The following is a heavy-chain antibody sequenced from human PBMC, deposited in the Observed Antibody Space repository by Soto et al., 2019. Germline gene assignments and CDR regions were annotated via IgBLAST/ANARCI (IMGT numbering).Heavy chain of an antibody. CDR2: IIPIFGTA. CDR1: GGTFSSYA. J-gene: IGHJ6*02. V-gene: IGHV1-69*12. CDR3: AGPPELTRIYYYYGMDV. D-gene: IGHD1-7*01. Sequence: QVQLVQSGAEVKKPGSSVKVSCKASGGTFSSYAISWVRQAPGQGLEWMGGIIPIFGTANYAQQFQGRVTITADESTSPAYMELSSLRSEDTAVYSCAGPPELTRIYYYYGMDVWGQGTTGTFS.